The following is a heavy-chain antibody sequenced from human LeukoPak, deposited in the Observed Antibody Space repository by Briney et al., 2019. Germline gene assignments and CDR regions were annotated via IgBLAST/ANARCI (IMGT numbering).Heavy chain of an antibody. V-gene: IGHV1-69*06. Sequence: ASVTVSCKASGGTFSNFALSWVRQAPGQGLEWVGRVLPLFGTANYAQKFQGRVTITADKSTSTGYMELSSLRSEDTAVYYCAGLKVDYSGSAGYYYLDYWGQGTLVTVSS. J-gene: IGHJ4*02. D-gene: IGHD3-22*01. CDR3: AGLKVDYSGSAGYYYLDY. CDR2: VLPLFGTA. CDR1: GGTFSNFA.